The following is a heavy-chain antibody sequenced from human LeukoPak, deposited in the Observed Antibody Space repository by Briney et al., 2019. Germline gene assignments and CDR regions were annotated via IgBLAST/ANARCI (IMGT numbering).Heavy chain of an antibody. J-gene: IGHJ4*02. V-gene: IGHV3-33*08. CDR1: GFTFSDHY. Sequence: GGSLRLSCAASGFTFSDHYMSWVRQAPGKGLEWVAVIWYDGSNKYYADSVKGRFTISRDNSKNTLYLQMNSLRAEDTAVYYCARGGPPTTYYYDSSGYSLDYWGQGTLVTVSS. CDR2: IWYDGSNK. D-gene: IGHD3-22*01. CDR3: ARGGPPTTYYYDSSGYSLDY.